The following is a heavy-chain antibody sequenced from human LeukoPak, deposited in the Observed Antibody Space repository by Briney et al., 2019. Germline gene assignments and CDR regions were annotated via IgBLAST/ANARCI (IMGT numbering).Heavy chain of an antibody. CDR1: GYTFTSYY. D-gene: IGHD2-15*01. Sequence: ASAKVSCKASGYTFTSYYMHWVRQAPGQGLEWMGIINPSGGSTSYAQKFQGRVTMTRDTSTSTVYMELSSLRSEDTAVYYCARGRYCSGGSCSLTGYFDCWGQGTLVTVSS. J-gene: IGHJ4*02. CDR3: ARGRYCSGGSCSLTGYFDC. V-gene: IGHV1-46*01. CDR2: INPSGGST.